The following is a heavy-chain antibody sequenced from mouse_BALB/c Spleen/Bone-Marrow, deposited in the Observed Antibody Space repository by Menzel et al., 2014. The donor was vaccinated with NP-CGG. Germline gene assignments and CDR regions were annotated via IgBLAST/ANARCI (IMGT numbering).Heavy chain of an antibody. J-gene: IGHJ3*01. V-gene: IGHV1S135*01. Sequence: EVQLQQSGPELVKPGASVKVSCKASGYAFTSYNMYWVKQSHGKSLEWIGYIDPYNGGTSYNQEFKGKATLTVDKSSSTAYMHLNSLTSEDSAVYYCARDNYYGSSTGFAYWGQGTLVTVSA. CDR2: IDPYNGGT. CDR3: ARDNYYGSSTGFAY. CDR1: GYAFTSYN. D-gene: IGHD1-1*01.